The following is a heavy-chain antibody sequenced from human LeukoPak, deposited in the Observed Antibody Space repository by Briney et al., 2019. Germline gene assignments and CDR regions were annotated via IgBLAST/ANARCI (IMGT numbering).Heavy chain of an antibody. V-gene: IGHV4-38-2*02. J-gene: IGHJ4*02. D-gene: IGHD3/OR15-3a*01. CDR2: IYHSGST. Sequence: PSETLSLTCTVSGYSISSGYYWGWIRQPPGKGLEWIGSIYHSGSTNYNPSLKSRVTISIDTSKSQFSLQLRSVTAADTAVYYCARGPRRTGYPLDYWGQGTLVTVSS. CDR1: GYSISSGYY. CDR3: ARGPRRTGYPLDY.